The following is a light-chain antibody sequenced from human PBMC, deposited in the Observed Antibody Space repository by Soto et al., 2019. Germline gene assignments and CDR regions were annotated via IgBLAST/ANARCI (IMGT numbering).Light chain of an antibody. V-gene: IGKV3-20*01. Sequence: EIVLTQSPGTLSLSPGERATLSCRASQSISSTFLAWYQHKPGQAPRVLIYGTSWRASGIPDRFSGGGSGTEFTLTISRLEPEDFAVYYCQQYDSSWTFGQGTKVEVK. CDR1: QSISSTF. J-gene: IGKJ1*01. CDR3: QQYDSSWT. CDR2: GTS.